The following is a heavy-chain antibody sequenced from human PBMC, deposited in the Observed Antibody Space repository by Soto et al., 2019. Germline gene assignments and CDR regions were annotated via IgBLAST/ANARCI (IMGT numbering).Heavy chain of an antibody. J-gene: IGHJ6*02. Sequence: GGSLRLSCATSGFTFSSYEMNWVRQAPGKGLEWVSYISSSGSTIYYTDSVKGRFTISRDNAKNSLYLQMDSLRAEDTAVYYCARDQEAGSFFPYYYGMDVWGQGTTVTVSS. D-gene: IGHD6-13*01. CDR2: ISSSGSTI. V-gene: IGHV3-48*03. CDR3: ARDQEAGSFFPYYYGMDV. CDR1: GFTFSSYE.